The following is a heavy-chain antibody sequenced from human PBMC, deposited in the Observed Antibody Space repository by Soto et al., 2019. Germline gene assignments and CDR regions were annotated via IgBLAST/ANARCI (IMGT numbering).Heavy chain of an antibody. CDR2: ISASGNSR. CDR3: AKVSGYYDFWSPVRSGGHFDY. D-gene: IGHD3-3*01. Sequence: EVHLVESGGGLVQPGGSLRLSCAASGFTFNQFPMSWVRQAPGKGLEWVSAISASGNSRHRADAVKGRFIISRDNSKNTLNLQMNSLRAEDTAVYYCAKVSGYYDFWSPVRSGGHFDYWGRGTLVTVSS. J-gene: IGHJ4*02. CDR1: GFTFNQFP. V-gene: IGHV3-23*04.